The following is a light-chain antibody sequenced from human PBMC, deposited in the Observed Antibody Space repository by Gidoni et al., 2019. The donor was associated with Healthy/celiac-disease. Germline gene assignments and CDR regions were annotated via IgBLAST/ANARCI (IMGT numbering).Light chain of an antibody. CDR3: QQLNSYPRT. V-gene: IGKV1-9*01. CDR1: QGISSY. J-gene: IGKJ3*01. CDR2: AAS. Sequence: DIQLTQSPSFLSASVGDRVTITCRASQGISSYLAWYQQKPGKGPKLLIYAASTLQSGVPSRFSGSGSGTEFTLTISSLQPEDFATYYCQQLNSYPRTFGPGTKVDIK.